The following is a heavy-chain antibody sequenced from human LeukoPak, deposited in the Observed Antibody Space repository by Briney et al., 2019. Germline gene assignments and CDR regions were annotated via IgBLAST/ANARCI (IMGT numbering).Heavy chain of an antibody. CDR2: ISSSSSYI. J-gene: IGHJ6*02. CDR3: ARDYRYGLDV. V-gene: IGHV3-21*01. Sequence: AGGSLRLSCAASGFTFSSYSMKWVRQAPGKGLEWVSSISSSSSYIYYADSVKGRFTISRDNAKNSLSLRVNSLRADDTAVYYCARDYRYGLDVWGQGATVTVSS. CDR1: GFTFSSYS. D-gene: IGHD3-16*02.